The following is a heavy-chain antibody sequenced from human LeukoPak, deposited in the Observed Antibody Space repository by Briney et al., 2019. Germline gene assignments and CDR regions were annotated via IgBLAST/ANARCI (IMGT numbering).Heavy chain of an antibody. CDR1: GFTFDDYA. V-gene: IGHV3-9*01. CDR3: ARGYCSGGSCSSGYFDY. Sequence: GRSLRLSCAASGFTFDDYAMHWVRQAPGKGLEWVSGISWNSSSIGYADSVKGRFTISRDNAKNSLYLQMNSLRAEDTALYYCARGYCSGGSCSSGYFDYWGQGTLVTVSS. CDR2: ISWNSSSI. D-gene: IGHD2-15*01. J-gene: IGHJ4*02.